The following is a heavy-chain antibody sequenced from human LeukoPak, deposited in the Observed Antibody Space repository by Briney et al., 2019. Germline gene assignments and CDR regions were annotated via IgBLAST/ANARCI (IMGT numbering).Heavy chain of an antibody. D-gene: IGHD2-15*01. J-gene: IGHJ4*02. CDR1: GFTFSSYG. CDR2: ISGGGGTP. V-gene: IGHV3-23*01. Sequence: GGSLRLSCAASGFTFSSYGMSWVRQAPGKGLEWVSTISGGGGTPYYADSVKGRFTISRDNSKNTLFLQMNSLRVEDTAVYYCAKSGLNRFDYWGQGALVTVSS. CDR3: AKSGLNRFDY.